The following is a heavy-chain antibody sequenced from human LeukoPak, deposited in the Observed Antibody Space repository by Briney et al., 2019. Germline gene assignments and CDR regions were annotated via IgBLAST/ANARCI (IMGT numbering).Heavy chain of an antibody. J-gene: IGHJ3*02. CDR3: ARWDPWLLPKSSHDAFDI. Sequence: SETLSLTCTVSGGSVSDYYWSWIRQSPGKGLEWIGYIYYTGSSSYNPSLRSRVTISADTSKNQFSLKLSSVTAADTAVYYCARWDPWLLPKSSHDAFDIWGQGTMVTVSS. CDR2: IYYTGSS. D-gene: IGHD3-22*01. CDR1: GGSVSDYY. V-gene: IGHV4-59*08.